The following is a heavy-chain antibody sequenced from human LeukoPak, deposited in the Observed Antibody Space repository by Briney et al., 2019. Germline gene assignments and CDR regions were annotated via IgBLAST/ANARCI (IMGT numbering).Heavy chain of an antibody. V-gene: IGHV3-21*01. D-gene: IGHD6-25*01. CDR3: ARDLGRGYDFYYYAMDV. CDR2: ISSSSSYI. J-gene: IGHJ6*04. CDR1: GFTFSSYS. Sequence: GGSLRLSCAASGFTFSSYSMNWVGQAPGKGLEWVSSISSSSSYIYYADSVKGRFTISRDNAKNSLYLQMNSLRAEDTAVYYCARDLGRGYDFYYYAMDVWGKGTTVTVSS.